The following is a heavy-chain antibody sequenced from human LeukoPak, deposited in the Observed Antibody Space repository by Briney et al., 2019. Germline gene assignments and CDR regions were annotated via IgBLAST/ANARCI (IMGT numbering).Heavy chain of an antibody. J-gene: IGHJ4*02. CDR3: ATGIVATTASDY. CDR2: INPNSGGT. Sequence: ASVKVSCKASGYTFTGYYMHWVRQAPGQGLEWMGWINPNSGGTNYAQKFQGRVTMTRDTSISTAFMELSRLRSDDTAVYYCATGIVATTASDYWGQGTLVTVSS. V-gene: IGHV1-2*02. CDR1: GYTFTGYY. D-gene: IGHD5-12*01.